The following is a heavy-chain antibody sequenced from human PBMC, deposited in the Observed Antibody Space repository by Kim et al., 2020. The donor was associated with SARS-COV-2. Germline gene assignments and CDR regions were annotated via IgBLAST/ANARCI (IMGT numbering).Heavy chain of an antibody. Sequence: GGSLRLSCAASGFTFSSYEMNWVRQAPGKGLEWVSYISSSSSTIYYADSVKGRFTISRDNAKNSLYLQMNSLRAEDTAVYYCARKYAGATFDYWGQGTLVTVSS. CDR3: ARKYAGATFDY. CDR1: GFTFSSYE. V-gene: IGHV3-48*03. CDR2: ISSSSSTI. J-gene: IGHJ4*02. D-gene: IGHD1-26*01.